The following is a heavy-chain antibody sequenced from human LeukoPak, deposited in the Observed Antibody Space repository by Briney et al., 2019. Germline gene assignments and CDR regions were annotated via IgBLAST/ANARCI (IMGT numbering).Heavy chain of an antibody. J-gene: IGHJ4*02. Sequence: PGGSLRLSCAASGCTFSSYWMHWVRQAPGKGLVWVSRINSDGSSTSYADSVKGRFTISRDNAKNTLYLQMNSLRAEDTAVYYCARVARAEDYFDYWVQGTLVTVSS. V-gene: IGHV3-74*01. CDR3: ARVARAEDYFDY. CDR1: GCTFSSYW. CDR2: INSDGSST.